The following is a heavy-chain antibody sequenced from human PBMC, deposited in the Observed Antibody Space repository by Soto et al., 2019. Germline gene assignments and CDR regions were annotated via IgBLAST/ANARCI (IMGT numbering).Heavy chain of an antibody. J-gene: IGHJ5*02. CDR3: AKDRSGSGSRGWFDP. D-gene: IGHD3-10*01. V-gene: IGHV3-23*01. CDR2: ISASGGST. Sequence: EVQLLESGGGLVQPGGSLRLSCAASGFTFSSYAMSWVRQAPGKGLDWVSGISASGGSTYYADSVKGRFTISRDNSKNTLYLQMNSLRAEDTAVCYCAKDRSGSGSRGWFDPWGQGTLVTVSS. CDR1: GFTFSSYA.